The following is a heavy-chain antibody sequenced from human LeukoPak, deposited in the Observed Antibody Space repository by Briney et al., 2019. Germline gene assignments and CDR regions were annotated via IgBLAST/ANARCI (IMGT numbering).Heavy chain of an antibody. J-gene: IGHJ4*02. Sequence: GGSLRLSCAASGFTFSSYAMSWVREAPGKGLEWVSAISGSGGSTYYADSVKGRFTISRDNSKNTLYLQMNSLRAEDTAVYYRAKDLLTTVNYYWGQGTLVTVSS. V-gene: IGHV3-23*01. D-gene: IGHD4-17*01. CDR3: AKDLLTTVNYY. CDR2: ISGSGGST. CDR1: GFTFSSYA.